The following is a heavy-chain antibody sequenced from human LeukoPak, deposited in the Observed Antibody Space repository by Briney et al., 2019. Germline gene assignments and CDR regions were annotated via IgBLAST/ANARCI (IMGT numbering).Heavy chain of an antibody. CDR3: AKDMTPGEGEIFDY. V-gene: IGHV3-9*01. CDR1: GFTFDDYA. CDR2: ISWNSGSI. J-gene: IGHJ4*02. D-gene: IGHD3-16*01. Sequence: GRSLRLSCAASGFTFDDYAMHWVRRAPGKGLEWVSGISWNSGSIGYADSVKGRFTISRDNAKNSLYLQMNSLRAEDTALYYCAKDMTPGEGEIFDYWGQGTLVTVSS.